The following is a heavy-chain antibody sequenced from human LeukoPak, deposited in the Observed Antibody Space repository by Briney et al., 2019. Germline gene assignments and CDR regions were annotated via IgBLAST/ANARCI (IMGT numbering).Heavy chain of an antibody. D-gene: IGHD3-22*01. CDR1: GFTFSSYW. J-gene: IGHJ4*02. CDR2: IKQDGSEK. CDR3: AREGSGYYFDY. V-gene: IGHV3-7*01. Sequence: PGGSLRLSCAASGFTFSSYWMSWWRQAPGKGLEWVANIKQDGSEKYYKDSVKGRFTISRDNAKNSLYLQMNSLRAEDTAVYYCAREGSGYYFDYWGQGTLVTVFS.